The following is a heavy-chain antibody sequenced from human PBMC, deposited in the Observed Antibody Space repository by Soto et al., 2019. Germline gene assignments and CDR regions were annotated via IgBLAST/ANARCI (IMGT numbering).Heavy chain of an antibody. CDR3: AKSKVTADDAFDI. D-gene: IGHD2-21*02. CDR2: ISYDGSNK. V-gene: IGHV3-30*18. Sequence: PGGSLRLSCAASGFTFSSYGMHWVRQAPGKGLEWVAVISYDGSNKYYADSVKGRFTISRDNSKNTLYLQMNSLRAEDTAVYYCAKSKVTADDAFDIWGQGTMVTVSS. J-gene: IGHJ3*02. CDR1: GFTFSSYG.